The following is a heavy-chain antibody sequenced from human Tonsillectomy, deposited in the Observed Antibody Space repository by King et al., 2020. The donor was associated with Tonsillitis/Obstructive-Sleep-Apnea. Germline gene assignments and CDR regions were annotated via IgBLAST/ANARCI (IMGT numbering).Heavy chain of an antibody. CDR1: GGSFSGYY. J-gene: IGHJ4*02. CDR2: INHSGST. CDR3: ARGYDYIWGSYRYRPLDY. V-gene: IGHV4-34*01. D-gene: IGHD3-16*02. Sequence: VQLQQWGAGLLKPSETLSLTCAVYGGSFSGYYWSWIRQPPGKGLEWIGEINHSGSTNYNPSLKSRVTISVDTSKNQFSLKLSSVTAADTAVYYCARGYDYIWGSYRYRPLDYWGQGTLVTVSS.